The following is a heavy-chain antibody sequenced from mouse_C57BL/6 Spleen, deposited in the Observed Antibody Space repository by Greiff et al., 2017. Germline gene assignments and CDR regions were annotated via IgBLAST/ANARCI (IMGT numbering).Heavy chain of an antibody. D-gene: IGHD6-1*01. J-gene: IGHJ4*01. CDR2: IYPGSGST. CDR1: GYTFTSYW. Sequence: VKLQESGAELVKPGASVKMSCKASGYTFTSYWITWVKQRPGQGLEWIGAIYPGSGSTNYNEKFKSKATLTVDTSSSTAYMQLSSLTSEDSAVYYCARVCGGDYYAMDYWGQGTSVTVSS. V-gene: IGHV1-55*01. CDR3: ARVCGGDYYAMDY.